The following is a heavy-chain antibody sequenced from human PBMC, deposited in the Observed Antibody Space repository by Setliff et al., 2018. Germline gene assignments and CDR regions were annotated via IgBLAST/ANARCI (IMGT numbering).Heavy chain of an antibody. V-gene: IGHV1-69*13. CDR3: AGHRGVEGTPVDY. J-gene: IGHJ4*02. Sequence: SAKVSCKASGGTFSSYTINWVRQAPGQGLEWMGGIIPIFGTANHAQNFQGRVTITADESTDTAYMELSSLTSDDTAVYYCAGHRGVEGTPVDYWGQGTLVTVSS. CDR2: IIPIFGTA. CDR1: GGTFSSYT. D-gene: IGHD3-10*01.